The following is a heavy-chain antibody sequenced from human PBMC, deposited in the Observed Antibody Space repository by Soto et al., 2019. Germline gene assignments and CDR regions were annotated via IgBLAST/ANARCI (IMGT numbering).Heavy chain of an antibody. Sequence: PGGSLRLSCAASGFTFSSYGMHWVRQAPGKGLEWVAVIWYDGSNKYYADSVKGRFTISRDNSKNTLCLQMNSLRAEDTAVYYCAREKLGIFYYYGMDVWGQGTTVTVSS. V-gene: IGHV3-33*01. CDR3: AREKLGIFYYYGMDV. D-gene: IGHD7-27*01. CDR2: IWYDGSNK. J-gene: IGHJ6*02. CDR1: GFTFSSYG.